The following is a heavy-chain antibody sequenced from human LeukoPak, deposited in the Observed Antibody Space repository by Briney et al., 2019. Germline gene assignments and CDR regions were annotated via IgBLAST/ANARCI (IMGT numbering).Heavy chain of an antibody. CDR1: GASFSTNY. J-gene: IGHJ6*03. CDR2: VFDSGST. D-gene: IGHD1-1*01. Sequence: ASETLSLTCSVSGASFSTNYWSWIRQPPGRGPEWIGYVFDSGSTNYNPSLKSRVTISVDTSTKQFSLRLSSVTAADTAVYYCARLYQQSKWKYYYYYMDVWGKGTAVTVSS. CDR3: ARLYQQSKWKYYYYYMDV. V-gene: IGHV4-59*01.